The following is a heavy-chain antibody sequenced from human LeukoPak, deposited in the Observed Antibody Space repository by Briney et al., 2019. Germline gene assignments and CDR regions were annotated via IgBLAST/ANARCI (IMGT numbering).Heavy chain of an antibody. V-gene: IGHV1-69*05. CDR3: ASGTIFGEGYAFDI. Sequence: GASVKVSCKSSGGTFSIYAISLVRQAPGQGLEWVGGIIPIFGTANYAQKFQGRVTITTDESTSTAYMELSSLRSEDTAVYYCASGTIFGEGYAFDIWGQGTMVTVSS. D-gene: IGHD3-3*01. CDR1: GGTFSIYA. CDR2: IIPIFGTA. J-gene: IGHJ3*02.